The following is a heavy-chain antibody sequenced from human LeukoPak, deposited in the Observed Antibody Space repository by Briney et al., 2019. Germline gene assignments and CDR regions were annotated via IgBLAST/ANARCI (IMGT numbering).Heavy chain of an antibody. V-gene: IGHV3-53*01. CDR1: GFTVSSNY. J-gene: IGHJ4*02. CDR3: ATRDTHSSGWYVEVYFNY. Sequence: GGSLRLSCAASGFTVSSNYMSWVRQAPRKGLEWVSVIYSGGSTYYADSVKGRFTISRDNSKNTLYLQMNSLRAEDTAVYYCATRDTHSSGWYVEVYFNYWGQGTLVTVSS. CDR2: IYSGGST. D-gene: IGHD6-19*01.